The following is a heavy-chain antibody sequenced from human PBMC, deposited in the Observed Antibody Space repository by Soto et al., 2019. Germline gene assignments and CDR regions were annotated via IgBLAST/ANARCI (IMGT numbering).Heavy chain of an antibody. CDR3: AKTTNYYYSLDV. J-gene: IGHJ6*02. CDR1: GFSVSSDY. V-gene: IGHV3-53*01. CDR2: IYTIGST. Sequence: EVQLVESGGGLIQPGGSLRLSCAASGFSVSSDYMSWVRQAPGKGLEWVAVIYTIGSTYYAGSVKGRFTISRDTSRNTLYLQMSTLRAEHTAVYFCAKTTNYYYSLDVWGQGTTVSVSS. D-gene: IGHD2-8*01.